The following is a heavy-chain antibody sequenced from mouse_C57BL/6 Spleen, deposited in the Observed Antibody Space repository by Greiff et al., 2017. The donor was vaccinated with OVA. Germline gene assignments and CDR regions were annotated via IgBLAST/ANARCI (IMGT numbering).Heavy chain of an antibody. V-gene: IGHV1-81*01. CDR2: IYPRSGNT. D-gene: IGHD3-3*01. Sequence: QVQLKESGAELARPGASVKLSCKASGYTFTSYGISWVKQRTGQGLEWIGEIYPRSGNTYYNEKFKGKATLTADKSSSTAYMELRSLTSEDSAVYFCARGGTSNDYWGQGTTLTVSS. CDR1: GYTFTSYG. J-gene: IGHJ2*01. CDR3: ARGGTSNDY.